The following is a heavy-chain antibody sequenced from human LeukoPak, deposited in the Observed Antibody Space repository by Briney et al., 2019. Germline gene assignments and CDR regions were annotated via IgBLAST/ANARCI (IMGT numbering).Heavy chain of an antibody. CDR3: ARDRGCSSTSCYGPLYYYYYMDV. CDR2: IIPIFGTA. D-gene: IGHD2-2*01. CDR1: GGTFSSYA. V-gene: IGHV1-69*05. J-gene: IGHJ6*03. Sequence: GASVKVSCKASGGTFSSYAISWVRQAPGQGLKWMGGIIPIFGTANCAQKFQGRVTITTDESTSTAYMELSSLRSEDTAVYYCARDRGCSSTSCYGPLYYYYYMDVWGKGTTVTVSS.